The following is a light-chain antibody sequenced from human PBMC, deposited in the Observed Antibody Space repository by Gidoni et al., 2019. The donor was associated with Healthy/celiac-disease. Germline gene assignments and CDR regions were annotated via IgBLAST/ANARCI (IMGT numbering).Light chain of an antibody. Sequence: EIVLTQSPATLSVSPGERATLSCRASQRVSSNLAWYQQKPGQAPRLLIYGASTRATGSPARFSGSGSGTEFTLTISSLQYEDFAVYYCQQYNNWPPITFGQGTRLEIK. V-gene: IGKV3-15*01. J-gene: IGKJ5*01. CDR1: QRVSSN. CDR3: QQYNNWPPIT. CDR2: GAS.